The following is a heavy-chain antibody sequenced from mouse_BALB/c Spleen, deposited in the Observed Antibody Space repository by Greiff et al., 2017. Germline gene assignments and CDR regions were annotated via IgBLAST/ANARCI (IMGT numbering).Heavy chain of an antibody. J-gene: IGHJ4*01. CDR3: ARYYSPYYYAMDY. D-gene: IGHD2-12*01. V-gene: IGHV1-69*02. CDR1: GHTFTSYW. Sequence: QVQLQQPGAELVKPGASVKLSCKASGHTFTSYWMHWVKQRPGQGLEWIGEIDPSDSYTNYNQKFKGKATLTVDKSSSTAYMQLSSLTSEDSAVYYCARYYSPYYYAMDYWGQGTSVTVSS. CDR2: IDPSDSYT.